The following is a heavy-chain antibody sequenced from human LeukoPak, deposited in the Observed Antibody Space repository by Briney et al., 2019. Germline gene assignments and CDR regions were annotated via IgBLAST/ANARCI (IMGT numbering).Heavy chain of an antibody. Sequence: GGSLRLSCVVSGFTFSSYEMNWVRQAPGKGLEWVSYISVSGSTIYYADSVKGRFTISRDNAKNSLYLQMNSLRAEDTAFYYCARRFYASDSWGQGTLVTVSS. CDR1: GFTFSSYE. CDR3: ARRFYASDS. CDR2: ISVSGSTI. J-gene: IGHJ4*02. V-gene: IGHV3-48*03. D-gene: IGHD3-16*01.